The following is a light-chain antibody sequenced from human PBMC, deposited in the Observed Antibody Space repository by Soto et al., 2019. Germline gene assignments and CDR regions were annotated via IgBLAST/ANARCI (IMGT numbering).Light chain of an antibody. Sequence: QSALTQPASVYGSPGQSITISCTGTSSDVGGYNYVSWYQQHPGKAPKLMIYDVSNRPSGVSNRFSGSKSGNTASLTISGLQAEDEADYYCSSYTSSSTVVAFGGGTKVTVL. CDR3: SSYTSSSTVVA. CDR1: SSDVGGYNY. CDR2: DVS. J-gene: IGLJ2*01. V-gene: IGLV2-14*01.